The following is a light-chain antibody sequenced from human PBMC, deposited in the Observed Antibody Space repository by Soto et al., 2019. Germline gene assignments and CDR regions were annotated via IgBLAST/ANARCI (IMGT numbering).Light chain of an antibody. J-gene: IGLJ1*01. Sequence: QSVLTQPPSASGTPGQRVTISCSGSASNIGSNYVYWYQQFPGIAPKLLIYRNNQRPSGVPDRFSGSKSGTSASLAISGLRSEDEGDYFCAAWDDTLSELCGTGTKVTVL. CDR2: RNN. CDR3: AAWDDTLSEL. V-gene: IGLV1-47*01. CDR1: ASNIGSNY.